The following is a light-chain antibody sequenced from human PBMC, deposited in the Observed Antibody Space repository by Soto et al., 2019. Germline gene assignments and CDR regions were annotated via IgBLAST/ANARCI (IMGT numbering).Light chain of an antibody. J-gene: IGLJ2*01. V-gene: IGLV2-8*01. CDR1: SSDVGTYKY. CDR3: SSYTSSSTLV. Sequence: QSALTQPPSASGSPGQSVTISCTGTSSDVGTYKYVSWYQQHPGKAPKLMIYDITKRPSGVPDRFSGSKSGNTASLTVSGLQADDEADYYCSSYTSSSTLVFGGGTKLTVL. CDR2: DIT.